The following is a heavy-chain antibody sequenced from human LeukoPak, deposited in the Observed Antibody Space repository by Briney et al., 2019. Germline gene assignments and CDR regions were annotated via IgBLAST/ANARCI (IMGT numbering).Heavy chain of an antibody. CDR2: ISSSSSYI. J-gene: IGHJ3*02. Sequence: GGSLRLSCAASGFTFSSYTMNWVRQAPGKGLEWVSSISSSSSYIYYADSLKGRFTISRDNAKTSLYLQMNSLRAEDTAVYYCARENRYFDWSRAFDIWGQGTMVTVSS. CDR1: GFTFSSYT. D-gene: IGHD3-9*01. CDR3: ARENRYFDWSRAFDI. V-gene: IGHV3-21*01.